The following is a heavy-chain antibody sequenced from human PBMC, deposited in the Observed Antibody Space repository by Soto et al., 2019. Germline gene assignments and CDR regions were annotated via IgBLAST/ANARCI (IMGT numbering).Heavy chain of an antibody. J-gene: IGHJ4*02. Sequence: QVQLVQSGAELKKPGSSVKVSCKASGGTFSSYAISWVRQSPGQGLEWMGGIIPIFGTANYAQKFQGRVTITADESTRTAYMELSSLRSEDTAVYYCASLDYGDYLFDYWGQGPLVTVSS. D-gene: IGHD4-17*01. CDR3: ASLDYGDYLFDY. CDR1: GGTFSSYA. V-gene: IGHV1-69*01. CDR2: IIPIFGTA.